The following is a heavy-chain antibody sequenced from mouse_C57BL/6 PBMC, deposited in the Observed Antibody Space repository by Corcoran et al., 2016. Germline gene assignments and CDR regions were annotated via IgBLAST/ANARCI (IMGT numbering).Heavy chain of an antibody. V-gene: IGHV8-12*01. CDR2: IYWDDAK. D-gene: IGHD2-3*01. J-gene: IGHJ2*01. CDR3: ARSYDGYFRDY. Sequence: QVPLNESGPGILQSSPTLSLTCSFSGFSLSTSGMGVSWIRQPSGKGLEWLAHIYWDDAKRYNPSLKSRLTISKDTSRNQVFLKITSVDTADTATYYCARSYDGYFRDYWGQGTTLTVSS. CDR1: GFSLSTSGMG.